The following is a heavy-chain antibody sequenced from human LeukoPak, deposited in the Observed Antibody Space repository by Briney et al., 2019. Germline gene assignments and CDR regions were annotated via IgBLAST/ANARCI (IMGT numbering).Heavy chain of an antibody. J-gene: IGHJ4*02. CDR1: GFTFSSYA. Sequence: GGSLRLSCAASGFTFSSYAMSWVRQAPGKGLEWVSAISGSGGSTYYADSVKGRFTISRDNSKNTLYLQMSSLRAEDTAVYYCTKGLSNIYSPMDYWGQGTRVTVSS. V-gene: IGHV3-23*01. CDR2: ISGSGGST. CDR3: TKGLSNIYSPMDY. D-gene: IGHD2-21*01.